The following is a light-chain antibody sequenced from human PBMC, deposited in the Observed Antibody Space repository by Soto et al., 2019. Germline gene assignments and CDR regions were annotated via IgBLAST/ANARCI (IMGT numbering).Light chain of an antibody. J-gene: IGKJ2*01. CDR1: QHVSSN. V-gene: IGKV3-15*01. CDR3: QHYNNWPYT. Sequence: EIVMTQSPATLSVSPGGSATLSCRASQHVSSNFAWYRQKPGQAPTLLIYRASTRATGIPARFSGSGSGTEFNLTIRSLQSEDFAVYYCQHYNNWPYTFGQGTKLEIK. CDR2: RAS.